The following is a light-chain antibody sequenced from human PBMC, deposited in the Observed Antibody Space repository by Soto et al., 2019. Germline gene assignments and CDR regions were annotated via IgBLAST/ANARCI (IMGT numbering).Light chain of an antibody. J-gene: IGKJ4*01. V-gene: IGKV3-15*01. Sequence: EIVMTQSPATLSVSPGERATLSCRASQSINSNLAWYQQKPGQAPRLLIYGASTMATGFPARFSGSGSGTEFTLTISSLQSEDFAVYYCQKYNNWPLTFGGGTKVEIK. CDR3: QKYNNWPLT. CDR1: QSINSN. CDR2: GAS.